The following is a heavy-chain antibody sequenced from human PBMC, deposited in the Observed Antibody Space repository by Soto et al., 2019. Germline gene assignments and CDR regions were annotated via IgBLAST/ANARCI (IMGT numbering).Heavy chain of an antibody. Sequence: EVQLLESGGGLVQPGGSLRLSCAASGFTFSSYAMNWVRQAPGKGLEWVSVISGSDGSTYYADSVKGRFTISRDNSKNTRNLKRNSLKAEDTAVYYCARRSSSWYFDYWGQGTLVTVSS. CDR2: ISGSDGST. CDR3: ARRSSSWYFDY. D-gene: IGHD6-13*01. CDR1: GFTFSSYA. J-gene: IGHJ4*02. V-gene: IGHV3-23*01.